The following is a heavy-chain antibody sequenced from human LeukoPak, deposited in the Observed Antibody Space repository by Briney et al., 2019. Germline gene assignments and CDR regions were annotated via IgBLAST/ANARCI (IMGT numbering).Heavy chain of an antibody. CDR2: ISRTSAYI. Sequence: GGSLRLSCAASGFTFSNYAMKWVRQAPGKGLEWVSAISRTSAYIYYPDSVKGRFTISRDNAQNSLYLQMDSLRVEDTAVYYCARDERRYCSDSSCYPRDYWGQGTLVTVSS. D-gene: IGHD2-2*01. CDR1: GFTFSNYA. V-gene: IGHV3-21*01. J-gene: IGHJ4*02. CDR3: ARDERRYCSDSSCYPRDY.